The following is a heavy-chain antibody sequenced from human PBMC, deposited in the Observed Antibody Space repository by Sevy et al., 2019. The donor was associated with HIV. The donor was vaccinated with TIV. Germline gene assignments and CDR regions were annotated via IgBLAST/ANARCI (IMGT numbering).Heavy chain of an antibody. CDR3: TRGKGDQSIFDY. CDR1: GFTFGDYA. CDR2: LKSKASGGTL. D-gene: IGHD3-16*01. V-gene: IGHV3-49*04. J-gene: IGHJ4*02. Sequence: GGYLRLSCAASGFTFGDYAMNWVRQAPGKGLEWVAFLKSKASGGTLHHAASVQGRFTISRDDSKNIAYLQMNDLKPEDTAVYYCTRGKGDQSIFDYWGQGALVTVSS.